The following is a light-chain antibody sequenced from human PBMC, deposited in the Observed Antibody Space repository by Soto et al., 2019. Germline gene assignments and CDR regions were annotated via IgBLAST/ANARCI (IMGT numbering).Light chain of an antibody. CDR2: KTS. J-gene: IGKJ1*01. CDR3: QQYNSYPWT. Sequence: DIQMTQSPSTLSASIGDRVTITCRASQSISSWLAWYQQKPGKAPKVLIYKTSSLESGVPSRFSGSGSGTDFTLTISSLQPDDFATYYCQQYNSYPWTFRQGTKVEI. V-gene: IGKV1-5*03. CDR1: QSISSW.